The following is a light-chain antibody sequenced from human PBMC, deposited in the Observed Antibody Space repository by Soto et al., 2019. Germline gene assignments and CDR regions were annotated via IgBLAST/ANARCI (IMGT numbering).Light chain of an antibody. V-gene: IGLV1-51*01. Sequence: QSELTQPPSVSAAPGQKVTISCSGSSSNIGNNYVSWYQQLPGTAPKLLIYDNNKRPSGIPDRFSGSKSGTSATLGITGLQTGDEADYYCGTWDSSLSAVFGTGTKLTVL. CDR3: GTWDSSLSAV. J-gene: IGLJ1*01. CDR2: DNN. CDR1: SSNIGNNY.